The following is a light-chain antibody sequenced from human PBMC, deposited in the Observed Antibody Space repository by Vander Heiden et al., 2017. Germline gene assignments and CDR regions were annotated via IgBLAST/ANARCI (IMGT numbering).Light chain of an antibody. J-gene: IGKJ2*01. CDR2: AAS. Sequence: AIRMTQSPSSFSASTGDRVTITCRASQGISSYLAWYQQKPGKAPKLLIYAASTFLSGVPSRFSGSGSATDFTLSIICLLSANFATSYCRQDDSSSPTFGPGTKMEIK. CDR1: QGISSY. V-gene: IGKV1-8*01. CDR3: RQDDSSSPT.